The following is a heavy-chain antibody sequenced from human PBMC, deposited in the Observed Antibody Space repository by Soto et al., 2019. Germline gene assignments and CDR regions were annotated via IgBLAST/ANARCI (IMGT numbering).Heavy chain of an antibody. CDR3: AKTKYPFYDFWSGYLDY. Sequence: GGSLRLSCAASGFTFSSYGMHWVRQAPGKGLEWVAVISYDGSNKYYADSVKGRFTISRDNSKNTLYLQMNSLRAEDTAVYYCAKTKYPFYDFWSGYLDYWGQGT. V-gene: IGHV3-30*18. CDR2: ISYDGSNK. J-gene: IGHJ4*02. D-gene: IGHD3-3*01. CDR1: GFTFSSYG.